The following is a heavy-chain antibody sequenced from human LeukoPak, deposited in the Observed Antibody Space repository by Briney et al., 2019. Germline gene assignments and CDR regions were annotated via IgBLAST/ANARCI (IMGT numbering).Heavy chain of an antibody. CDR3: ARGGYSYGYGYYYYYMDV. J-gene: IGHJ6*03. CDR1: DGSFSGYY. CDR2: INHSGST. D-gene: IGHD5-18*01. V-gene: IGHV4-34*01. Sequence: SETLSLTCAVYDGSFSGYYWSWIRQPPGKGLEWIGEINHSGSTNYNPSLKSRVTISVDTSKNQFSLKLSSVTAADTAVYYCARGGYSYGYGYYYYYMDVWGKGTTVTVSS.